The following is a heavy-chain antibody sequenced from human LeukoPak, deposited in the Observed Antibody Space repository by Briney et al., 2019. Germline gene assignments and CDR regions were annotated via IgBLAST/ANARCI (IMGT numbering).Heavy chain of an antibody. J-gene: IGHJ5*02. V-gene: IGHV4-30-4*01. D-gene: IGHD3-3*01. CDR1: GVSISNSEYY. CDR3: ARGVVPGDLYNWFDP. CDR2: IYYSGST. Sequence: PSETLSLTCSVSGVSISNSEYYWSWIRQFPGKGLEWIGYIYYSGSTYYNPSLKSRLTISLDTSKNQFSLKMSSVTAADTAIYYCARGVVPGDLYNWFDPWGQGTLVIVSS.